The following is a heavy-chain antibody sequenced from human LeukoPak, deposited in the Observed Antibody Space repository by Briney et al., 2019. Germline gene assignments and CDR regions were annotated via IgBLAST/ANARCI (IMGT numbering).Heavy chain of an antibody. Sequence: PGRSLRLSCAASGFTFSSYGMHWVRQAPGKGLEWGAVIWYDGSNKYYADSVKGRFTISRDNSKNTLYLQMNSLRAEDTAVYYCAKDPHSSGWFNWFDPWGQGTLVTVSS. CDR2: IWYDGSNK. V-gene: IGHV3-33*06. J-gene: IGHJ5*02. CDR1: GFTFSSYG. D-gene: IGHD6-19*01. CDR3: AKDPHSSGWFNWFDP.